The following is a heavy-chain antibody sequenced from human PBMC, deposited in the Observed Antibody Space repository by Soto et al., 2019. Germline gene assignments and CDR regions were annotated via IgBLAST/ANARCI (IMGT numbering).Heavy chain of an antibody. J-gene: IGHJ6*02. CDR2: IYYSGST. Sequence: SETLSLTCTVSGGSISSYYWSWIRQPPGKGLEWIGYIYYSGSTNYNPSLKSRVTISVDTSKNQFSLKLSSVTAADTAVYYCAREGLPHYYYGMDVWGQGNTVTVSS. CDR1: GGSISSYY. V-gene: IGHV4-59*01. D-gene: IGHD5-12*01. CDR3: AREGLPHYYYGMDV.